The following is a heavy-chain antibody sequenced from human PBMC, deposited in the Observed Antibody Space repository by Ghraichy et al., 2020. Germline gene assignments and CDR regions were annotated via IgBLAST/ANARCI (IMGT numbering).Heavy chain of an antibody. CDR1: GFTFSSYT. J-gene: IGHJ6*02. V-gene: IGHV3-21*01. D-gene: IGHD2-21*02. CDR3: ARMATVGGGYSPYYYYYGMDV. Sequence: GGSLRLSCAASGFTFSSYTMNWVRQAPGKGLEWVSCIGTGSSFIYYADSVKGRFTISRDNTKNSLYLQVSSLRAEDTAVYYCARMATVGGGYSPYYYYYGMDVWGQGTTVTVSS. CDR2: IGTGSSFI.